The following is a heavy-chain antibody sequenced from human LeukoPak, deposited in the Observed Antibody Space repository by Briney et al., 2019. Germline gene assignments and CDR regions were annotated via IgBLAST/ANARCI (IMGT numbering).Heavy chain of an antibody. CDR2: IYYSGST. CDR1: GCSISSYY. J-gene: IGHJ5*02. Sequence: PSETLSLTCTVSGCSISSYYWSWIRQPPGKGLEWIGYIYYSGSTNYNPSLKSRVTISVDTSKNQSSLKLSSVTAADTAVYYCARDKVGRNWFDPWGQGTLVTVSS. CDR3: ARDKVGRNWFDP. V-gene: IGHV4-59*01.